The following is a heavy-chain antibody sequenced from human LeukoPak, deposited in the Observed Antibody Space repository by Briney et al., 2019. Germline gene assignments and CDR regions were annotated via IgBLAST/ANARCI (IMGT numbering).Heavy chain of an antibody. J-gene: IGHJ4*02. CDR2: IYYSGST. CDR1: GGSISSSRYY. Sequence: SETLSLTCTVSGGSISSSRYYWGWLRQPPGKGLEWIGSIYYSGSTYYNPSLQSRVTISIDTSKNQFSLKLSSVIAADTAVYYCASILLYSGSSGIDYWGQGILVTVSS. CDR3: ASILLYSGSSGIDY. V-gene: IGHV4-39*01. D-gene: IGHD6-6*01.